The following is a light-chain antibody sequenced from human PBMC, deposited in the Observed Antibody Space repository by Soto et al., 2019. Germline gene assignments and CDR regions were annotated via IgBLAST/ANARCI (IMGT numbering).Light chain of an antibody. CDR2: DAS. V-gene: IGKV1-5*01. CDR3: QQYNSYSLT. Sequence: DIQMTRSPSTLSASVGDRVTITCRASQSISSWLAWYQQKPGKAPKLQIFDASSLESGVPSRFSGSGSGTEFTLTISSLQPDDFATYYCQQYNSYSLTFGQGTKVDIK. J-gene: IGKJ1*01. CDR1: QSISSW.